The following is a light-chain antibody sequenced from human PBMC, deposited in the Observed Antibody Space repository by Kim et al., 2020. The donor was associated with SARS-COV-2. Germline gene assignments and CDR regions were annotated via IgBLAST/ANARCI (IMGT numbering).Light chain of an antibody. CDR2: GAY. V-gene: IGKV3-20*01. CDR3: QHYGTSPYT. J-gene: IGKJ2*01. CDR1: QSVSSSY. Sequence: EIVLTQSPGTLSLSPGERATLSCRASQSVSSSYLAWYQQKPGQAPRVLIYGAYTRATDIPDRFSGSGSGTDFTLTITRLEPEDFAVYYCQHYGTSPYTFGQGTKLEIK.